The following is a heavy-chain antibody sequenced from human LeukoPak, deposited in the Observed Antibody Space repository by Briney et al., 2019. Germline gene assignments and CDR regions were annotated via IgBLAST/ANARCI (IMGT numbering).Heavy chain of an antibody. CDR2: VSGSGSPI. Sequence: GGSLRLSCAASGFTFSDYYMSWIRQAPGKGLEWVSYVSGSGSPIYYPDSVKGRFTISRDNAKNSLYLQMNSLRAEDTAVYYCAKGYCTSTSCYRVDYWGQGTLVTVSS. CDR1: GFTFSDYY. CDR3: AKGYCTSTSCYRVDY. V-gene: IGHV3-11*01. J-gene: IGHJ4*02. D-gene: IGHD2-2*02.